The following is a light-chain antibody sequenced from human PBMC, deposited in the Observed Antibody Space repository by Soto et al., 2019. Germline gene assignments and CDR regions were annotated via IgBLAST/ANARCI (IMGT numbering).Light chain of an antibody. CDR3: SSYAGTNIVI. CDR1: SSDVGGYNF. J-gene: IGLJ2*01. V-gene: IGLV2-8*01. Sequence: QSALTQPPSASGSPGQSVTISCTGTSSDVGGYNFVSWYQQHPGKAPKLIIYEVTQWPSGVPDRFSGSKSGNTASLAVSGLQGEDEADYYCSSYAGTNIVIFGGGTKLTVL. CDR2: EVT.